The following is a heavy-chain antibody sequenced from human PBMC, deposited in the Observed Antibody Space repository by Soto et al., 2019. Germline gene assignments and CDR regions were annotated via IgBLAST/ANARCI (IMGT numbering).Heavy chain of an antibody. J-gene: IGHJ4*02. Sequence: QVQLQESGPGLVKPSETLSLTCTVSGGSISSYYWSWIRQPPGKGLEWIGYIYYSGSTNYNPSLKSRVTISVDTSKNQFSLRLSSVTAADTAVYYCAGGGGGGVPYFDYWGQGTLVTVSS. V-gene: IGHV4-59*01. CDR2: IYYSGST. CDR3: AGGGGGGVPYFDY. CDR1: GGSISSYY. D-gene: IGHD3-16*01.